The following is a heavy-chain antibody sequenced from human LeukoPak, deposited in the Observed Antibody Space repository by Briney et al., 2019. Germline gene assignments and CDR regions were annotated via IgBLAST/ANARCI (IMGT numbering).Heavy chain of an antibody. CDR3: ARDSSMSSWYREDDALGI. J-gene: IGHJ3*02. Sequence: PGGSLRLSCAASGFIFSDYYMSWIRQAPGIGLEWIGNIGGGGDPTSYANSVKGRFIISRDNAKKSVYLQINSLRAEDTALYYCARDSSMSSWYREDDALGIWGQGTMVTVSS. CDR1: GFIFSDYY. D-gene: IGHD6-13*01. V-gene: IGHV3-11*01. CDR2: IGGGGDPT.